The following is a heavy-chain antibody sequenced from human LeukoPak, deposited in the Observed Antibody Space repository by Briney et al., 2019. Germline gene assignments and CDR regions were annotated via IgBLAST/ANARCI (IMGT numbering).Heavy chain of an antibody. CDR3: AKDQLIVVVITVFDY. CDR1: GFTFSSYA. CDR2: ISGSGGST. J-gene: IGHJ4*02. Sequence: GGSLRLSCAASGFTFSSYAMSWVRQAPGKGLEWVSAISGSGGSTYYADSVKGRFTISRDNSKNTLYLQMNSLRAEDTAVYYCAKDQLIVVVITVFDYWGQGTLVTVSS. V-gene: IGHV3-23*01. D-gene: IGHD3-22*01.